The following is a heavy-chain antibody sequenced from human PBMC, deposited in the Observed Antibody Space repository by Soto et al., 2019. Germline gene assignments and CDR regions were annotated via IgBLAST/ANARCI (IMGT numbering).Heavy chain of an antibody. J-gene: IGHJ6*02. CDR2: ISPYTGNT. Sequence: QVQLVQSGDEVKKPGASVKVSCKASGYIFVNYGIAWVRQAPGQGLEWMGWISPYTGNTHSATKVQGRLTMTTDTXXSTAHMDLGSLTSDDPDVYYCVMVDNYVTPTPQDVWGQGTTVTVSS. CDR3: VMVDNYVTPTPQDV. V-gene: IGHV1-18*01. D-gene: IGHD3-16*01. CDR1: GYIFVNYG.